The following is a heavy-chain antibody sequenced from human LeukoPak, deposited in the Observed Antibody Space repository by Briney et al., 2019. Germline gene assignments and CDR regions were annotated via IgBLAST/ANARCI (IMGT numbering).Heavy chain of an antibody. V-gene: IGHV4-59*08. CDR1: GGSITNYY. CDR2: VYYSGST. Sequence: SETLSLTCTVSGGSITNYYWSWIRQPPGKGLEWIGYVYYSGSTNYNPSLKSRVTISVDTSRNQFSLKLSSVTAADTAVYYCAATMVRGVHTHFDYWGQGTLVTVSS. J-gene: IGHJ4*02. CDR3: AATMVRGVHTHFDY. D-gene: IGHD3-10*01.